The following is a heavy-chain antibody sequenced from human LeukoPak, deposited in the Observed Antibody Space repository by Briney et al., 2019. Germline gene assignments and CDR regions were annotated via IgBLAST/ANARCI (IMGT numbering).Heavy chain of an antibody. CDR3: ARESGGGDDDFGY. Sequence: SVKVSCKASGGTFSSYAISWVRQAPGQGLEWMGRIIPILGIANYAQKFQGRVTITADKSTSTAYMELSSLRSEDTAVYYCARESGGGDDDFGYWGQGTLVTVSS. CDR2: IIPILGIA. CDR1: GGTFSSYA. J-gene: IGHJ4*02. D-gene: IGHD4-17*01. V-gene: IGHV1-69*04.